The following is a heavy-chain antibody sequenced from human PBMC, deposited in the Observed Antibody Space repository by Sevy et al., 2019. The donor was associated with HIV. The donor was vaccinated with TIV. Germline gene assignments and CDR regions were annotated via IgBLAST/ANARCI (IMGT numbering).Heavy chain of an antibody. CDR2: ISYDGRTK. CDR1: GFTFSDYG. Sequence: GGSLRLSCAASGFTFSDYGMHWVRQVPGKGLDWVAFISYDGRTKYYLDSVQGRFTISRDNSKNTLYLQMNSLRPEDTAGYYCATGYYCSGGTCYPDYWGQGTLVTVSS. J-gene: IGHJ4*02. V-gene: IGHV3-30*03. CDR3: ATGYYCSGGTCYPDY. D-gene: IGHD2-15*01.